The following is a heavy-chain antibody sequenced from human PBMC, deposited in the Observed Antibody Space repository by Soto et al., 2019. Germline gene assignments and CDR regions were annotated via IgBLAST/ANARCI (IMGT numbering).Heavy chain of an antibody. CDR1: GFTFSSYG. V-gene: IGHV3-33*01. CDR2: IWYDGSNK. Sequence: QVQLVESGGGVVQPGRSLRLSCAASGFTFSSYGMHWVRQAPGKGLEWVAVIWYDGSNKYYADSVKGRFTISRDNSKNTLYLQMNRLRAEDTAVYYCARGDNMIVVAPDYWGQGTLVTVSS. D-gene: IGHD3-22*01. CDR3: ARGDNMIVVAPDY. J-gene: IGHJ4*01.